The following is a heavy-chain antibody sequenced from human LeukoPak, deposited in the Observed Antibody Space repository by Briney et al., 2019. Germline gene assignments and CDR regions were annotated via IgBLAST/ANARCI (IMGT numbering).Heavy chain of an antibody. Sequence: GASVKVSCKVSGYTLAELSMHWVRQAPGQGLEWMGWISAYNGNTNYAQKLQGRVTMTTDTSTSTAYMELRSLRSDDTAVYYCARDSPRADYDYVWGSYRSYYFDYWGQGTLVTVSS. J-gene: IGHJ4*02. CDR2: ISAYNGNT. CDR3: ARDSPRADYDYVWGSYRSYYFDY. V-gene: IGHV1-18*01. D-gene: IGHD3-16*02. CDR1: GYTLAELS.